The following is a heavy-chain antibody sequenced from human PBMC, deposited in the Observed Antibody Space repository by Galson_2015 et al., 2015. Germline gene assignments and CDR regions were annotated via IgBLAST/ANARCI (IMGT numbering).Heavy chain of an antibody. J-gene: IGHJ4*02. Sequence: SLRLSCAASGYTFRGYSLTWVRQAPGKGLEWISFINSGSSTKYYADSVKGRFTISRDNAKNSLFLQMNSLRDEDTAVYYCARVHGCSDADCYYFDYWGQGTLVTVS. CDR1: GYTFRGYS. D-gene: IGHD2-21*02. CDR2: INSGSSTK. CDR3: ARVHGCSDADCYYFDY. V-gene: IGHV3-48*02.